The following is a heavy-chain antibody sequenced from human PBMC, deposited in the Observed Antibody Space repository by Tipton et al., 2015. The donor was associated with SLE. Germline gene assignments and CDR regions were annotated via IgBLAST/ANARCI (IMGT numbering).Heavy chain of an antibody. CDR2: IYYSGST. V-gene: IGHV4-59*11. CDR3: ARRTVAALGAQFGDVFDI. Sequence: LSLTCTVSGDSINSHYWSWIRQPPGKGLEWIGYIYYSGSTNYNPSLKTRVSISIDTSKNQFSLNLSSVTAADTAVYYCARRTVAALGAQFGDVFDIWGQGTMVTVSS. D-gene: IGHD6-6*01. J-gene: IGHJ3*02. CDR1: GDSINSHY.